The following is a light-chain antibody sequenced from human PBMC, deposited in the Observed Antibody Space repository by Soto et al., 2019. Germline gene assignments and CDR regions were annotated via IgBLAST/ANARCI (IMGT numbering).Light chain of an antibody. CDR3: MQALQTLFSS. CDR2: LGS. J-gene: IGKJ4*01. CDR1: QSLLHSNGYNY. Sequence: DIVMPQSPLSLPVTPGEPASISCRSSQSLLHSNGYNYLDWYLQKPGYSPQLLIYLGSNRASGVLDRCSGSGSGTDFTLKIIRVEAEDVGVYYCMQALQTLFSSFCGGTKVESK. V-gene: IGKV2-28*01.